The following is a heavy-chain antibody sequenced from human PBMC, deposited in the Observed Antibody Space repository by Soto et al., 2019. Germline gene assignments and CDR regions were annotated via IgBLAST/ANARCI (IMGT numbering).Heavy chain of an antibody. CDR3: ARDLPVIVGALTDSYFAY. CDR1: GFTFSSYA. J-gene: IGHJ4*02. CDR2: ISYDGSNK. V-gene: IGHV3-30-3*01. D-gene: IGHD1-26*01. Sequence: QVQLVESGGGVVQPGRSLRLSCAASGFTFSSYAMHWVRQAPGKGLEWVAVISYDGSNKYYADSVKGRFTISRDNSKNTLYLQMNSLRAEDTAVYYCARDLPVIVGALTDSYFAYWGQGTLVTVSA.